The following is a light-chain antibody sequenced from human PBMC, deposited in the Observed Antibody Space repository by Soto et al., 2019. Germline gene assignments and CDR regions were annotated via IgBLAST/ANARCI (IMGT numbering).Light chain of an antibody. CDR2: GAS. J-gene: IGKJ5*01. V-gene: IGKV3-20*01. CDR1: QSVSSSY. CDR3: QQYGSSPPTNT. Sequence: EIVLTQSPGTLSLSPGERATLSCRASQSVSSSYLAWYQQKPGQAPRLLIYGASSRATGIPDRFGGSGSGTDFTLTISRLEPEDFAVYYCQQYGSSPPTNTFDQGTRLEIK.